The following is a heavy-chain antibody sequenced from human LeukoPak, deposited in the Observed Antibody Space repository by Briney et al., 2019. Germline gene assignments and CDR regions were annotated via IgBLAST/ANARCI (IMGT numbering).Heavy chain of an antibody. J-gene: IGHJ3*02. CDR2: IYYTGST. Sequence: PSETLSLTCTVSGDSISTYYWNWIRQPPGKGLEWIGYIYYTGSTNYNPSPKSRVTMSLDTSKNHFSLKLSSVTAADAAMYYCARRQTVEDAFDIWGQGTMVTVSS. CDR1: GDSISTYY. V-gene: IGHV4-59*08. D-gene: IGHD2-21*02. CDR3: ARRQTVEDAFDI.